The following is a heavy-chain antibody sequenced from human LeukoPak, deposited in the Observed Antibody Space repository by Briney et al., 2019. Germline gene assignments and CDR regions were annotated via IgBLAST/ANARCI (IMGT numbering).Heavy chain of an antibody. CDR1: GYSISTAYY. D-gene: IGHD6-6*01. J-gene: IGHJ4*02. CDR2: IYHTGTT. V-gene: IGHV4-38-2*02. Sequence: SETLSLTCTVSGYSISTAYYWSWIRQPPGKGLEWIGTIYHTGTTYYNPSLKSRVTISVDTSKNQFSLRLSSVTAADTAVYYCARGTGSYSSSADYWGQGTLDTVSS. CDR3: ARGTGSYSSSADY.